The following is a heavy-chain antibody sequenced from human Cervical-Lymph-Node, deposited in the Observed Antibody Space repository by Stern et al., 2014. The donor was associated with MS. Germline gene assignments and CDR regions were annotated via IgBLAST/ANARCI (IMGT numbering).Heavy chain of an antibody. CDR3: AHRDDWQLDFAY. Sequence: ESGPTLVIPTQTLTLTCTFSGSSLTTNGVAVGLIRQPPGKALEWLALIYWDDDTRYSPSLKSRLTITKDTSKNQVLLTMTNVEPVDTATYYCAHRDDWQLDFAYWGQGILVTVSS. D-gene: IGHD6-6*01. CDR2: IYWDDDT. J-gene: IGHJ4*02. V-gene: IGHV2-5*02. CDR1: GSSLTTNGVA.